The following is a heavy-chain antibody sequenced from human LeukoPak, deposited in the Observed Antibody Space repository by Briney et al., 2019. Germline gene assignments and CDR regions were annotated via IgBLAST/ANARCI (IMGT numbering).Heavy chain of an antibody. CDR3: ARAGQSGPYFGY. V-gene: IGHV1-69*06. D-gene: IGHD2-21*01. CDR2: IIPIFGTA. J-gene: IGHJ4*02. CDR1: GGTFSSYA. Sequence: WASVKVSCKAAGGTFSSYAISWVRQAPGQGLEWMGGIIPIFGTANYAQKFQGRVTITADKSTSTAYMELSSLRSEDTAVYYCARAGQSGPYFGYWGQGTLVTVSS.